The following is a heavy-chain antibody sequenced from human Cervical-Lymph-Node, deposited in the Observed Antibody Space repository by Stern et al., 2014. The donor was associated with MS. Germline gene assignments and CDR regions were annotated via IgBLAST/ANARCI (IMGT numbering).Heavy chain of an antibody. CDR3: ARCSVACDH. V-gene: IGHV5-51*03. Sequence: VKLVQSGTEVKEPGESLKISCKTSGYNFINYWIAWVRQVPGKGLELIGILSPGYSYLRYSPSFQGHVTMSVDKSKTTAYLQWKSLKASDSAVYYCARCSVACDHWGQGALITVSS. CDR1: GYNFINYW. J-gene: IGHJ4*02. D-gene: IGHD3-10*02. CDR2: LSPGYSYL.